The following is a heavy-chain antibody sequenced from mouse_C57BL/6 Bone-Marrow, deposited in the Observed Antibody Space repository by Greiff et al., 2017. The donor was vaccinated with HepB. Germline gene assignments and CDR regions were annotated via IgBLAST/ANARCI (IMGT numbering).Heavy chain of an antibody. Sequence: VQLQQSGTVLARPGASVKMSCKTSGYTFTSYWMHWVKQRPGQGLEWIGAIYPGNSDTSYNQKFKGKAKLTAVTSASTAYMELSSLTNEDSAVYYCTRIYYCNYVGWFAYWGQGTLVTVSA. CDR1: GYTFTSYW. V-gene: IGHV1-5*01. CDR2: IYPGNSDT. CDR3: TRIYYCNYVGWFAY. J-gene: IGHJ3*01. D-gene: IGHD2-1*01.